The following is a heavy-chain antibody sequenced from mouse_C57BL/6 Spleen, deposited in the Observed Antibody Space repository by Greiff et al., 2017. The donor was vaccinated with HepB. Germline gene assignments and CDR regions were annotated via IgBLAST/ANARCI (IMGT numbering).Heavy chain of an antibody. J-gene: IGHJ3*01. V-gene: IGHV1-18*01. CDR3: ARLGTGPWFAY. Sequence: EVQLQQSGPELVKPGASVKIPCKASGYTFTDYNMDWVKQSHGKSLEWIGDINPNNGGTIYNQKFKGKATLTVDKSSSTAYMELRSLTSEDTAVYYCARLGTGPWFAYWGQGTLVTVSA. CDR2: INPNNGGT. D-gene: IGHD3-3*01. CDR1: GYTFTDYN.